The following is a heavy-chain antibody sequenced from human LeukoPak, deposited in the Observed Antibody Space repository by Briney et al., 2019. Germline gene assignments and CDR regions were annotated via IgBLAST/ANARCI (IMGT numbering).Heavy chain of an antibody. D-gene: IGHD3-10*01. V-gene: IGHV4-4*09. Sequence: PSETLSLTCTVSGDSISTYYWSWIRQPPGRGLEWIAYIYSSGSTSYNPSLRSRVTISIDSSQIQFSLRLSSVTAADTAIYYCARSVVTYYGSKNSMWPDAFDFWGQGTVVTVSS. CDR2: IYSSGST. CDR3: ARSVVTYYGSKNSMWPDAFDF. CDR1: GDSISTYY. J-gene: IGHJ3*01.